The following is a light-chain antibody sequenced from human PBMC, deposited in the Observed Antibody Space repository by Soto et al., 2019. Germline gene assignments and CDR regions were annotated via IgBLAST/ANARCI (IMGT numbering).Light chain of an antibody. CDR1: QGIRND. Sequence: DIQMTQSPSTLSASVGDTVTVTCRASQGIRNDLGWYQQKPGKAPKRLIYAASSLQSGVPSRFSGSGSGTEFTLTISCLQSEDFATYYCQQYYSFPRTFGQGTKVDIK. CDR2: AAS. CDR3: QQYYSFPRT. J-gene: IGKJ1*01. V-gene: IGKV1-17*01.